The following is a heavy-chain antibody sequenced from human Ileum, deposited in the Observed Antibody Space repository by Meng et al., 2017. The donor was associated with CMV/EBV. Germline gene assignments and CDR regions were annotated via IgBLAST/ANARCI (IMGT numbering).Heavy chain of an antibody. CDR1: GFTFSKHW. Sequence: GGSLRLSCAASGFTFSKHWMHWVRQVPGKGLVWVSYINSEGSHTTYADSVRGRFTISRDNSKNTLYLQMNSLRVDDTAVYYCARGDPSYYYGSRAYYNVFLWFDPWGQGTLVTVSS. CDR3: ARGDPSYYYGSRAYYNVFLWFDP. J-gene: IGHJ5*02. CDR2: INSEGSHT. D-gene: IGHD3-10*01. V-gene: IGHV3-74*01.